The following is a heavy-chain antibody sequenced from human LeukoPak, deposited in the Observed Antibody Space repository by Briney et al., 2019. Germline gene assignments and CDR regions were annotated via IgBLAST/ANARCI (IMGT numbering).Heavy chain of an antibody. V-gene: IGHV1-69*04. J-gene: IGHJ6*02. D-gene: IGHD2-2*01. CDR3: ARMPTDCSSTSCYYYYYYYGMDV. CDR1: GGTFSSYA. CDR2: IIPILGIA. Sequence: SVKVSCKASGGTFSSYAISWVRQAPGQGLEWMGRIIPILGIANYAQKFQGRVTITADKSTSTAYMELSSLRSEDTAVYYCARMPTDCSSTSCYYYYYYYGMDVWGQGTTVTVSS.